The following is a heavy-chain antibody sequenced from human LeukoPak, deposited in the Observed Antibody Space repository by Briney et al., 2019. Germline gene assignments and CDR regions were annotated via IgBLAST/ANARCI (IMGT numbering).Heavy chain of an antibody. J-gene: IGHJ4*02. Sequence: GGSLRLSCAASGFTFSSYGMHWVRQAPGKGLEWVAVIWYDGSNKYYADSVKGRFTISRDNSKNTLYLQMNSLRAEDTAVYYCARLYCSSTSCFFDYWGQGPLVTVSS. CDR1: GFTFSSYG. D-gene: IGHD2-2*01. V-gene: IGHV3-33*01. CDR3: ARLYCSSTSCFFDY. CDR2: IWYDGSNK.